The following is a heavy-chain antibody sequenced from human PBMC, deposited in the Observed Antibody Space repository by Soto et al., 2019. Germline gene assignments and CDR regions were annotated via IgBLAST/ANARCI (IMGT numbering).Heavy chain of an antibody. V-gene: IGHV6-1*01. CDR1: GDSVSSKSVA. J-gene: IGHJ4*02. D-gene: IGHD2-2*01. Sequence: SQTLSLTCAIFGDSVSSKSVAWNWIRQSPSRGLEWLGRTYYRSKWYDDYAVSVKSRIIINPDTSKNQFSLQFNSVTPEATAVNYCAGVRFARHMPHFDYWGQGTLVTVSS. CDR3: AGVRFARHMPHFDY. CDR2: TYYRSKWYD.